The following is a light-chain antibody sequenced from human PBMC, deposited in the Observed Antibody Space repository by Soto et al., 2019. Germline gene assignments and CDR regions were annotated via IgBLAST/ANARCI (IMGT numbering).Light chain of an antibody. CDR1: SSDVGGYTY. J-gene: IGLJ2*01. CDR3: SSYTSSTVL. CDR2: EVS. Sequence: QSALTQPASVSGSPGQSITISCTGTSSDVGGYTYVSWYQHYPGKAPKIMIYEVSNRPSGVSNRFSGSKSGNTASLTISGLQAEDEADYYCSSYTSSTVLFGGGTKLTVL. V-gene: IGLV2-14*01.